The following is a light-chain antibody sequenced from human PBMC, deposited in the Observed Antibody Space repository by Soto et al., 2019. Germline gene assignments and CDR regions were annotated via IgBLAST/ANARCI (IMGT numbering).Light chain of an antibody. CDR3: QVWDSSSDHVV. J-gene: IGLJ2*01. CDR1: NIGSKS. CDR2: YAS. Sequence: SYELTQPPSGSVAPGKTARITCRRNNIGSKSVQWYQQNPGQAPVLVIFYASDQPSGIAERFSGSNSGNTATLTISRVEAGDEADYYCQVWDSSSDHVVFGGGTKLTVL. V-gene: IGLV3-21*04.